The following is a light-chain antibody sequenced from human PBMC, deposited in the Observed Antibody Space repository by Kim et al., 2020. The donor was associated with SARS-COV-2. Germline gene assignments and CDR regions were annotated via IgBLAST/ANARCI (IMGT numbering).Light chain of an antibody. V-gene: IGKV3-20*01. CDR1: QSVGDTY. J-gene: IGKJ1*01. CDR2: GAS. CDR3: QQYGTSPGT. Sequence: PGERATLSCRASQSVGDTYLAWYQQKPGRAPRLLIYGASSRATGIPDRFRGSGSGADFTLSISGLEPEDFAVYYCQQYGTSPGTFGQGTKVDIK.